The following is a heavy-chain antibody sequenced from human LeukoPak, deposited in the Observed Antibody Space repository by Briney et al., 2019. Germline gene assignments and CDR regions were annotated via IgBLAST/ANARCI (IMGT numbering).Heavy chain of an antibody. CDR2: VTGIGGST. CDR3: AKNLGFVELLPIDY. D-gene: IGHD3-10*01. CDR1: GFTFSNYG. V-gene: IGHV3-23*01. Sequence: QAGGSLRLSCAASGFTFSNYGMNWVRQAPGKGLEWVSAVTGIGGSTYYADSVKGRFIISRDNSNNTLYLQMNSLRAEDTAVYYCAKNLGFVELLPIDYWGQGTLVAVSS. J-gene: IGHJ4*02.